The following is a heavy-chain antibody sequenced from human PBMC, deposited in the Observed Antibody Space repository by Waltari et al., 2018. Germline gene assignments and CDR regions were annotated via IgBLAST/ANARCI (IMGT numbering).Heavy chain of an antibody. CDR3: ARPTQYYDFWSGASY. J-gene: IGHJ4*02. D-gene: IGHD3-3*01. CDR1: GFTVSSNY. CDR2: IYSGGST. Sequence: EVQLVESGGGLIQPGGSLRPSCAASGFTVSSNYMSWVRQAPGKGLEWVSVIYSGGSTYYADSVKGRFTISRDNSKNILYLQMNSLRGEDTGVYYCARPTQYYDFWSGASYWGQGTLVTVSS. V-gene: IGHV3-53*01.